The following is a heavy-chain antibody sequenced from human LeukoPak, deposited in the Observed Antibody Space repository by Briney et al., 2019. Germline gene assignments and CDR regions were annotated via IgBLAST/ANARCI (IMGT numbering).Heavy chain of an antibody. Sequence: KTGGSLRLSCAASGFTFSNAWMSWVRQAPGKGLEWVGRIRSKTDGGTTDYAAPVKGRFTISRDDSKNTLYLQMNSLKTEDTAVYFCATGTEQQWLSLDYWGQGTLVTVSS. J-gene: IGHJ4*02. CDR1: GFTFSNAW. CDR3: ATGTEQQWLSLDY. V-gene: IGHV3-15*01. CDR2: IRSKTDGGTT. D-gene: IGHD6-19*01.